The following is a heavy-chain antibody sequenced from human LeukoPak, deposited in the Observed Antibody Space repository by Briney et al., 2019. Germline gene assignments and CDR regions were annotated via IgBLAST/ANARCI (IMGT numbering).Heavy chain of an antibody. D-gene: IGHD6-19*01. CDR1: GFTFSSYA. CDR3: AKDFSSGWCIDD. V-gene: IGHV3-23*01. J-gene: IGHJ4*02. Sequence: GGSLRLPCAASGFTFSSYAMSWVRQAPGKGLEWVSAISGRGGSTYHADSVKGRFIISRDNSKNTLYLQMNSLRAEDTAVYYCAKDFSSGWCIDDWGQGTLVTVSS. CDR2: ISGRGGST.